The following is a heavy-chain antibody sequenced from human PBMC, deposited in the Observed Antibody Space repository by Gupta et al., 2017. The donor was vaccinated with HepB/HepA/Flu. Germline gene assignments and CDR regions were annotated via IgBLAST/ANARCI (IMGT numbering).Heavy chain of an antibody. CDR1: GFTVSTYE. CDR3: VREGGTNGFFFDY. D-gene: IGHD2-8*01. J-gene: IGHJ4*02. Sequence: VQVVESGGGLVQHGGSLRLSCVASGFTVSTYEMNWVRQAPGKGLEWLSYISESGRSINYADSVKGRFTISRDVAKNSLFLQMDSLRADDTAVYYCVREGGTNGFFFDYWGQGTLVVVSS. V-gene: IGHV3-48*03. CDR2: ISESGRSI.